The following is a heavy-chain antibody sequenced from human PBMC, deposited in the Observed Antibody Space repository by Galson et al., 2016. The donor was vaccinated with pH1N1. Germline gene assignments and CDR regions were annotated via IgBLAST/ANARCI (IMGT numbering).Heavy chain of an antibody. CDR3: ARENIVVGEGWDYGMDL. CDR2: IYHSGST. V-gene: IGHV4-31*02. CDR1: GGSIRIGGFY. J-gene: IGHJ6*02. Sequence: VSGGSIRIGGFYWSWVRQHPGKGLEWIGYIYHSGSTSYKPSLKSRVSISVDTSKNQFSLQLRSVTAADTAVYYCARENIVVGEGWDYGMDLWGQGATVTVSS. D-gene: IGHD2-15*01.